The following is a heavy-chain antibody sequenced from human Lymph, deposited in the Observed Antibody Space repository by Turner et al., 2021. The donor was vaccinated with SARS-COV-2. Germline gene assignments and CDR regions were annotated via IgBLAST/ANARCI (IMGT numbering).Heavy chain of an antibody. CDR2: SNWRGGKI. CDR1: GFTFDDYA. Sequence: EVQLVESGGGLVQPGRSLRLSCAASGFTFDDYAMHWVPEGPREGLGWVSSSNWRGGKIAYADSVEGRITISRDDPKNSLYLQMNSLRAEDTAFYYCAKDLAGTYYSSFDYWGQGTLVTVSS. CDR3: AKDLAGTYYSSFDY. J-gene: IGHJ4*02. V-gene: IGHV3-9*01. D-gene: IGHD1-26*01.